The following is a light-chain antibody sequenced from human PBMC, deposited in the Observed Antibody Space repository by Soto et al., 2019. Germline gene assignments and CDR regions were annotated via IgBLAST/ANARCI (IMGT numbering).Light chain of an antibody. J-gene: IGLJ3*02. V-gene: IGLV1-40*01. CDR2: GNI. Sequence: QSVLTQPPSVSGAPGQRITISCTGSSSNIGAGFDVHWYQQLPGTAPKLLIYGNINRPSGVPDRFSGSKSDTSASLAIAGLQAEDEADYYCQSFDTSLSAWVFGGGTKLTVL. CDR1: SSNIGAGFD. CDR3: QSFDTSLSAWV.